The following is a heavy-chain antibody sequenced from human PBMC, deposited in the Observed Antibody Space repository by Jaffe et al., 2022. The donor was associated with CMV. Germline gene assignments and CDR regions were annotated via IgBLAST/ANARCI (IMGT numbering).Heavy chain of an antibody. D-gene: IGHD1-26*01. Sequence: QVQLQESGPGLVKPSETLSLTCTVSRGSIRTSYWSWVRQPPGKGLEWIGYIYNSGSTNYNPSLKSRATISVDTSKNQFSLKVTSVTAADTAVYYCARDRANRVEGALEYYYYYGMDVWGQGITVTVSS. J-gene: IGHJ6*02. CDR1: RGSIRTSY. V-gene: IGHV4-59*01. CDR2: IYNSGST. CDR3: ARDRANRVEGALEYYYYYGMDV.